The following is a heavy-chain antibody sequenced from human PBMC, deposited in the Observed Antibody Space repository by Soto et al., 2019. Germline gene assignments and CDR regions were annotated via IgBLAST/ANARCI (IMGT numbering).Heavy chain of an antibody. V-gene: IGHV3-30*18. Sequence: QVQLVESGGGVVQPGRSLRLSCAASGFTFSNYGMHWVRQAPGKGLEWVAVISYHGSDKYYADSVKGRFTISRDNSKNTLYLQMDRLRAEDTAVYYFAKDHLTTTVTTVGYWGQGTLVTVSS. CDR1: GFTFSNYG. J-gene: IGHJ4*02. D-gene: IGHD4-17*01. CDR3: AKDHLTTTVTTVGY. CDR2: ISYHGSDK.